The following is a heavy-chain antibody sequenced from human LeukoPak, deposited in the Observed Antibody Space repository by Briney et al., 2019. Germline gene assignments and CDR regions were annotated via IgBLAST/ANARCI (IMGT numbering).Heavy chain of an antibody. CDR1: GYIFTSFY. V-gene: IGHV1-46*01. D-gene: IGHD6-6*01. Sequence: ASVKVSCKASGYIFTSFYMYWVRQAPGQGLEWMGIINPSGGNTGYAQKFQGRVTITADESTSTAYMELSSLRSEDTAVYYCARDWTSSSSLFDDAFDIWGQGTMVTVSS. J-gene: IGHJ3*02. CDR3: ARDWTSSSSLFDDAFDI. CDR2: INPSGGNT.